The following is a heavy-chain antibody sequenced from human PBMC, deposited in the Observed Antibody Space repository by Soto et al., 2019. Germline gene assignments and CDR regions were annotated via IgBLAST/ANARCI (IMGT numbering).Heavy chain of an antibody. J-gene: IGHJ4*02. V-gene: IGHV3-53*01. D-gene: IGHD3-10*01. CDR1: GFTVSNNY. CDR2: IYSGGYT. CDR3: ATHPGGGGY. Sequence: EVQLVESGGGLIQPGGSLRLSCAVSGFTVSNNYMSWVRQAPGKGLEGVSVIYSGGYTAYGDSVKGRFTISRDNSKKPLFLQMNSRGPAAPPVFFGATHPGGGGYWGQGTLVTVSS.